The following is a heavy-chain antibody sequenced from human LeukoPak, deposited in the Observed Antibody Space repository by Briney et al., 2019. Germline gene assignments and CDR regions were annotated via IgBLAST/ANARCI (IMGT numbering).Heavy chain of an antibody. D-gene: IGHD2-21*02. CDR1: GFTFDDYS. CDR3: ATYPRGDNYYYYYMDV. CDR2: ISGCGSST. V-gene: IGHV3-23*01. J-gene: IGHJ6*03. Sequence: GGSLRLSCAASGFTFDDYSMQWVRQAQGKGLEWVSGISGCGSSTDYADYVKGRFTISRDNSKNTLYLQMNSLRAEDTAVYFCATYPRGDNYYYYYMDVWGKGTTVTISS.